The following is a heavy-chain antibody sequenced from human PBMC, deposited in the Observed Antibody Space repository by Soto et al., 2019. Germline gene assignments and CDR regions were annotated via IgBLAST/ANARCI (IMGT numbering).Heavy chain of an antibody. CDR3: AKDRDGAAAGPTKFYGMDV. CDR2: ISGSGDST. V-gene: IGHV3-23*01. D-gene: IGHD6-13*01. J-gene: IGHJ6*02. Sequence: EVQLLESGGGLVQPGGSLRLSCAASGFTFSSYAMSWVRQAPGKGLEWVSVISGSGDSTYYEDSVRGRFTISRDTSKNTLYLQMTSLRAEDTAVYYCAKDRDGAAAGPTKFYGMDVWGQGTTVTVSS. CDR1: GFTFSSYA.